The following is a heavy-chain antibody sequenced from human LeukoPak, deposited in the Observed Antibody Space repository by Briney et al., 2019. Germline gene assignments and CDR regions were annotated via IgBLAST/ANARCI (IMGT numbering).Heavy chain of an antibody. CDR3: ARQGPGGYSYGYPYDY. J-gene: IGHJ4*02. Sequence: GASVEVSCKASGYTFTTYDINWVRQATGQGLEWMGWMNPNSGNTGYAQKFQGRVTMTRNTSISTAYMELNSLKSEDTAVYYCARQGPGGYSYGYPYDYWGQGTLVTVSS. CDR1: GYTFTTYD. CDR2: MNPNSGNT. V-gene: IGHV1-8*01. D-gene: IGHD5-18*01.